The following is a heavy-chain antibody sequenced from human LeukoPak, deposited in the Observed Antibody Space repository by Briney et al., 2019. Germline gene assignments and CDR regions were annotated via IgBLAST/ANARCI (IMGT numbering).Heavy chain of an antibody. CDR2: VFYGGST. CDR1: GYSISSGIYY. Sequence: SETLSLTCAVSGYSISSGIYYWGWIRQPPGKGLEWIGSVFYGGSTYYNPSLKSRVTISVDTSKNQFSLQLSFLTAADTAMYYCAAGFDYWGQGTLVTVSS. V-gene: IGHV4-39*01. J-gene: IGHJ4*02. CDR3: AAGFDY.